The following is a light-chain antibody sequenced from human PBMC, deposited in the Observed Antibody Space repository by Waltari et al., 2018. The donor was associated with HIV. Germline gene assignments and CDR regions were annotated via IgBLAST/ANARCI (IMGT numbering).Light chain of an antibody. V-gene: IGLV3-25*03. CDR3: QSGHNSDSI. Sequence: SYELTHVPSVSVPPGHPAKIPSSGAALSKHFFYWYQPKPGQAPLMMIFKDSERPSEIPARFSASSSGSTSMLTISGVQAEDEADYYCQSGHNSDSIFGGGTKLTVL. CDR2: KDS. CDR1: ALSKHF. J-gene: IGLJ2*01.